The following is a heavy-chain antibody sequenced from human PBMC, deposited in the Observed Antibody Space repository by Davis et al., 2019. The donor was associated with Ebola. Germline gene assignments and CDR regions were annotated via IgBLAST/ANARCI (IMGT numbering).Heavy chain of an antibody. Sequence: MPSETLSLTCTVSGGSISSYYWSWIRQPPGKGLEWIGYIYYSGSTNYNPSLKSRVTISVDTSKNQFSLKQSSVTAADTAVYYCARDHNIGGYYYYGMDVWGQGTTVTVSS. CDR1: GGSISSYY. CDR2: IYYSGST. V-gene: IGHV4-59*01. D-gene: IGHD3-10*01. CDR3: ARDHNIGGYYYYGMDV. J-gene: IGHJ6*02.